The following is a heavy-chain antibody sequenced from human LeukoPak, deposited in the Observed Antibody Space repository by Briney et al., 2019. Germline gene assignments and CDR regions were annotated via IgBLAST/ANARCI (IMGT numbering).Heavy chain of an antibody. CDR3: ARGLYYYDSSGSDY. V-gene: IGHV4-38-2*01. CDR2: IYHSGST. CDR1: GYSISSGYY. J-gene: IGHJ4*02. Sequence: SETLSLTCAVSGYSISSGYYWGWIRQPPGKGLEWIGSIYHSGSTYYNPSLKGRVTISVDTSKNQFSLKLSSVTAADTAVYYCARGLYYYDSSGSDYWGQGTLVTVSS. D-gene: IGHD3-22*01.